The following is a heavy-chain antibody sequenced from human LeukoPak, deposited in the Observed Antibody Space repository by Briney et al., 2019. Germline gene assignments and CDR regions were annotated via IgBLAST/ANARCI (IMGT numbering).Heavy chain of an antibody. D-gene: IGHD6-25*01. J-gene: IGHJ6*02. CDR2: IYYSGST. Sequence: SETLSLTCTVSGGSISSYYWSWIRQPPGKGLEWIGYIYYSGSTHYNPSLKSRVTISVDTSKNQFSLKLSSVTAADTAVYFCARQNSGARLNVWGQGTAVTVSS. CDR3: ARQNSGARLNV. CDR1: GGSISSYY. V-gene: IGHV4-59*08.